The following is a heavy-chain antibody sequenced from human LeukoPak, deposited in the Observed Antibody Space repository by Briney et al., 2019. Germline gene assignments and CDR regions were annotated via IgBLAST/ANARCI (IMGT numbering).Heavy chain of an antibody. CDR2: IYYSGDT. V-gene: IGHV4-39*01. J-gene: IGHJ4*02. Sequence: SETLSLTCTVSGGSISSYYWDWIRQPPGKGLEWIGTIYYSGDTYYNPSLKSRVTISVDTSKNQFSLKLSSVTAADTAVYYCARRVCSGGSCPFDYWGQGTLVTVSS. D-gene: IGHD2-15*01. CDR1: GGSISSYY. CDR3: ARRVCSGGSCPFDY.